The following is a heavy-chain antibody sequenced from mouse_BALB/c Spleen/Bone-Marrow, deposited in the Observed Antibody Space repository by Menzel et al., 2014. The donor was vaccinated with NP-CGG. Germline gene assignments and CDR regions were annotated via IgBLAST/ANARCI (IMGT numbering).Heavy chain of an antibody. Sequence: QVQLQQSGAELVKPGASVRLSCKASGYTLTSYWMHWVKQRPGQGLEWIGEIDPSDSYTNYNQKLKGKATLTVDKSSSTAYMQLSSLTSEDSAVYYCARDSITTVVATDYWGQGTTLTVSS. CDR3: ARDSITTVVATDY. D-gene: IGHD1-1*01. V-gene: IGHV1-69*02. J-gene: IGHJ2*01. CDR1: GYTLTSYW. CDR2: IDPSDSYT.